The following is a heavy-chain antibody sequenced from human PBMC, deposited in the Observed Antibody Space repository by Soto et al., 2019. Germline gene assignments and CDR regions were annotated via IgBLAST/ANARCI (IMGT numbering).Heavy chain of an antibody. CDR2: IIPIFGTA. D-gene: IGHD6-13*01. CDR1: GGTFSSYA. J-gene: IGHJ4*02. CDR3: AREALPRRGYSSSPLGY. V-gene: IGHV1-69*01. Sequence: QVPLVQSGAEVKKPGSSVKVSCKASGGTFSSYAISWVRQAPGQGLEWMGGIIPIFGTANYAQKFQGRVTITADESTSTAYMELSSLRSEDTAVYYCAREALPRRGYSSSPLGYWGQGTLVTVSS.